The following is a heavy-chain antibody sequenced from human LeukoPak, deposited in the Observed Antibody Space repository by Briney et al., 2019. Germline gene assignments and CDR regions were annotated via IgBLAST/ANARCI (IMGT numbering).Heavy chain of an antibody. D-gene: IGHD1-1*01. CDR2: ISWNSGSV. J-gene: IGHJ4*02. Sequence: GGSLRLSCAASGFIFVDYAMHWVRQAPGKGLEWVSGISWNSGSVGYADSVKGRFTISRDNAKNSLYLQMNSLRAEDTAVYYCARLEGDEDDYWGQGTLVTVSS. CDR3: ARLEGDEDDY. CDR1: GFIFVDYA. V-gene: IGHV3-9*01.